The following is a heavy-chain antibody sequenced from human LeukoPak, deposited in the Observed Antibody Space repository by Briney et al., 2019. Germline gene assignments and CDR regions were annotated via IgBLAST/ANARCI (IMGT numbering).Heavy chain of an antibody. CDR2: IYHSGSI. D-gene: IGHD6-25*01. V-gene: IGHV4-38-2*02. J-gene: IGHJ5*02. CDR3: ARGDSSDWRGDHWFDV. Sequence: PSETLSLTCTVSGSSISRGYYWVCIRQPPGKGLEWIGSIYHSGSIYYNPSLKSRVTISVDTSKNQFSLKLSSVTAADTAVYYCARGDSSDWRGDHWFDVWGQGTLVTVSS. CDR1: GSSISRGYY.